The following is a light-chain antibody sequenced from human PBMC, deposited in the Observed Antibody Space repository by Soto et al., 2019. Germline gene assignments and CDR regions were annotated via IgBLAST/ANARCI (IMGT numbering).Light chain of an antibody. V-gene: IGKV3-20*01. Sequence: TQSPGTLSLSPGERATLSCRASQSVSSSYLAWYQQKPGQAPRLLIYGASSRATGIPDRFSGSGSGTDFTLTISRLEPEDFAAYYCQQYGSSLIWTFGQGTKVDIK. J-gene: IGKJ1*01. CDR2: GAS. CDR1: QSVSSSY. CDR3: QQYGSSLIWT.